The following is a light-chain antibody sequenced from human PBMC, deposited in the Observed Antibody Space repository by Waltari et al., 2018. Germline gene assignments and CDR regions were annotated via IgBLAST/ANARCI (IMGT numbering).Light chain of an antibody. CDR3: QQRSNRPLT. CDR2: DAS. Sequence: EIVLTQSPATLSLSPGERATLSCRASQSVSSYLAWYQQKPGQAPRLLLADASNRATGLPARFSGSGSGTDCTLTISSLEPEDFAVYYCQQRSNRPLTFGGGTKVEIK. CDR1: QSVSSY. J-gene: IGKJ4*01. V-gene: IGKV3-11*01.